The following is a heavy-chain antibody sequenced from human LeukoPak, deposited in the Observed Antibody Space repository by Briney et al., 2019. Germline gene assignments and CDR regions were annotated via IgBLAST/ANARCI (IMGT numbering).Heavy chain of an antibody. CDR1: GGSISSGTYS. Sequence: ASETLSLTCTVSGGSISSGTYSWSWIRQPAGKGLEWIGRIYTSGSTNYNPSLKSRVTISLDPSKNQFSLKLSSVTAADTAVYYCARDGSGWLNWFDPWGQGTLVTVSS. V-gene: IGHV4-61*02. CDR3: ARDGSGWLNWFDP. CDR2: IYTSGST. J-gene: IGHJ5*02. D-gene: IGHD6-19*01.